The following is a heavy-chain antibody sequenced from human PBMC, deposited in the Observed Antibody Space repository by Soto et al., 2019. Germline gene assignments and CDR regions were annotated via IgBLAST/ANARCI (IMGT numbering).Heavy chain of an antibody. CDR1: GFTFSSSA. D-gene: IGHD4-17*01. CDR2: ISDSGDNT. CDR3: AKPADYGWYFDL. V-gene: IGHV3-23*01. Sequence: EVQLLESGGDLVQPGGSLRLSCSASGFTFSSSAMSWVRQTPGKGLQWVSTISDSGDNTYYADSVKGRFTISRDNSKNTLYLQMNSLRADDPAMYYCAKPADYGWYFDLWGRGTLVTVSS. J-gene: IGHJ2*01.